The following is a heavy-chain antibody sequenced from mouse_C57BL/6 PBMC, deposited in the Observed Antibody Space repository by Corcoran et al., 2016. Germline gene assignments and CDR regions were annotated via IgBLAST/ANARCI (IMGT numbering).Heavy chain of an antibody. D-gene: IGHD1-1*01. Sequence: QVQLQQSGAELVKPGASVKISCKASGYAFSSYWMNWVKQRPGKGLEWIGQIYPGDGDTNYNGKFKGKATLTADKSSSTAYMQLSSLTSEDSAVYFCARKDSGSDYFDYWGQGTTLTVSS. CDR1: GYAFSSYW. J-gene: IGHJ2*01. CDR2: IYPGDGDT. V-gene: IGHV1-80*01. CDR3: ARKDSGSDYFDY.